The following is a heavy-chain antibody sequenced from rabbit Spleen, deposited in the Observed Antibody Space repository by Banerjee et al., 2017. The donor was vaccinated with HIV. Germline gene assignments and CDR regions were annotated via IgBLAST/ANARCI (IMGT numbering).Heavy chain of an antibody. Sequence: QEQLVESGGGLVQSGGSLKLSFKASGFDFRNYGVSWVRQAPGKGLEWIGYIEPIFGNTYYANWVNGRFTISSHNAQNTLYLQLSSLTAADTATYFCVRDQAGDADYGPYYLNLWGPGTLVTVS. CDR1: GFDFRNYG. V-gene: IGHV1S47*01. D-gene: IGHD2-1*01. CDR3: VRDQAGDADYGPYYLNL. CDR2: IEPIFGNT. J-gene: IGHJ4*01.